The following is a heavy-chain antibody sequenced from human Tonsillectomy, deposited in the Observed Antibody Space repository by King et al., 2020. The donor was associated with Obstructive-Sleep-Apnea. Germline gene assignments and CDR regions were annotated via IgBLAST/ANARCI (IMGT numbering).Heavy chain of an antibody. J-gene: IGHJ4*02. V-gene: IGHV3-23*04. CDR2: ISGRGGGT. CDR1: GFTFRSYA. CDR3: AKDIINYDSLTGPVDY. Sequence: VQLVESGGGLVQPGGSLRLSCAGSGFTFRSYAMSWVRQAPGKGLEWVSGISGRGGGTYYADSVKGRFTISRDNSKNTLYLQMNSLRAEDTAVYYCAKDIINYDSLTGPVDYWGQGTLVTVSS. D-gene: IGHD3-9*01.